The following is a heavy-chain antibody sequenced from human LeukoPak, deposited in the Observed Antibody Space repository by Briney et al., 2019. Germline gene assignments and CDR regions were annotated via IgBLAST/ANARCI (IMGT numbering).Heavy chain of an antibody. Sequence: ASVKVSCKASGGTFSSYAISWVRQAPGQGLEWMGRIIPILGIANYAQKFQGRVMITADKSTSTAYMELSSLRSEDTAVYYCARDPAAAAKGGYWGQGTLVTVSS. CDR3: ARDPAAAAKGGY. CDR2: IIPILGIA. D-gene: IGHD6-13*01. CDR1: GGTFSSYA. J-gene: IGHJ4*02. V-gene: IGHV1-69*04.